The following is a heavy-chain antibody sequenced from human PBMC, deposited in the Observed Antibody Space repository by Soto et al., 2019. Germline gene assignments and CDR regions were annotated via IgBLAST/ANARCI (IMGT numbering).Heavy chain of an antibody. D-gene: IGHD6-19*01. V-gene: IGHV1-69*01. Sequence: QVQLVQSGAEVKKPGSSVKVSCKASGGTFSSYAISWVRQAPGQGLEWMGGIIPIFGTANYAQKFQGGVTITADESTSTAYMELSSLRSEDTAVYYCARVPRIAVAGTNYYYGMDVWGQGTTVTVSS. CDR1: GGTFSSYA. CDR3: ARVPRIAVAGTNYYYGMDV. J-gene: IGHJ6*02. CDR2: IIPIFGTA.